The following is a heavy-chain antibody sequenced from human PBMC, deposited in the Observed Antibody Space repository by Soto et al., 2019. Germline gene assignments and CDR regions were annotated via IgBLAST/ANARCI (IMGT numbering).Heavy chain of an antibody. D-gene: IGHD3-10*01. CDR3: ARRQVRGVIQYRMDV. Sequence: SETLSLTCTVSGGSISSSSYYWGWIRQPPGKGLEWIGSVYYTGSTYYNPSLKSRVTISVDTSKNQFSLKVNSVSAADTAIYYCARRQVRGVIQYRMDVWGQGTTVT. J-gene: IGHJ6*02. V-gene: IGHV4-39*01. CDR2: VYYTGST. CDR1: GGSISSSSYY.